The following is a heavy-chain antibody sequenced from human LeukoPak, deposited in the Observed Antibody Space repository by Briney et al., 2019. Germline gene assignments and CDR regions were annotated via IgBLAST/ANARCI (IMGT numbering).Heavy chain of an antibody. CDR1: GFTFDDYG. CDR3: TVQLSQ. D-gene: IGHD6-6*01. J-gene: IGHJ4*02. Sequence: GGSLRLSCTASGFTFDDYGMSWVRQAPGKGLEWVGRIKSKTDGGTTDYGAPVKGRFTISRDDSKNTLYLQMNSLKTEDTAVYYCTVQLSQWGQGTLVTVSS. CDR2: IKSKTDGGTT. V-gene: IGHV3-15*01.